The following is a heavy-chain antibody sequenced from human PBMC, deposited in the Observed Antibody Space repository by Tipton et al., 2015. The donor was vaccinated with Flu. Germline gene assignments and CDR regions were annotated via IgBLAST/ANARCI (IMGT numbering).Heavy chain of an antibody. V-gene: IGHV4-39*01. Sequence: TLSLTCTVSSGSIRSTNYFCAWIRQPPGKRLELIGSIYPSGTTYYNPSLKSRVTISVDTSKNQFSLKLMSVTAADTAVYYCARRGLSRRPQGGFYYDHYYMDVWGKGATVTVSS. CDR3: ARRGLSRRPQGGFYYDHYYMDV. D-gene: IGHD6-25*01. J-gene: IGHJ6*03. CDR1: SGSIRSTNYF. CDR2: IYPSGTT.